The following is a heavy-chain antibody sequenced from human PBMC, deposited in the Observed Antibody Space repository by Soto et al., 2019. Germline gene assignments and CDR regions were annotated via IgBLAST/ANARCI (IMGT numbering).Heavy chain of an antibody. Sequence: GGSLRLSCAASGFTFSSYGMHWVRQAPGKGLEWVAVMWYDGSNKYYADSVKGRFTISRDNSKNTLYLQMNSLRAEDTAVYYCARAEGGSSSLDYWGQGTLVTVSS. J-gene: IGHJ4*02. D-gene: IGHD6-6*01. CDR3: ARAEGGSSSLDY. V-gene: IGHV3-33*01. CDR1: GFTFSSYG. CDR2: MWYDGSNK.